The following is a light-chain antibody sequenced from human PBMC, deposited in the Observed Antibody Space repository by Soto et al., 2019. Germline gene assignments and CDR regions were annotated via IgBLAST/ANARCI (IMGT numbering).Light chain of an antibody. CDR1: QSVSSSY. V-gene: IGKV3-20*01. Sequence: EIVLTQSPGTLSLSPGERATLSCRASQSVSSSYLAWYHQKPGQAPRLPIYGASSRATGIPDRFSGSGSGTDFTLTISRLEPEDFAVYYCQLYGSSLRALGQGTKVDIK. CDR3: QLYGSSLRA. CDR2: GAS. J-gene: IGKJ1*01.